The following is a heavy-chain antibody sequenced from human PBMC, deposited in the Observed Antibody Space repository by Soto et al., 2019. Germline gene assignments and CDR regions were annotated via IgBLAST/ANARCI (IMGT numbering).Heavy chain of an antibody. J-gene: IGHJ6*02. Sequence: PSQTLSLTCVISGDSVSSNSDAWDWIRQSPSRGLEWLGRTYYRSTWYYDYAVSVKGRTTINADTSRNQFSLQLNSVNPDDTALYYCARSAHPTGQDNIADLLETGDYYYGIDAWGQGTAVTVS. V-gene: IGHV6-1*01. CDR1: GDSVSSNSDA. D-gene: IGHD2-15*01. CDR3: ARSAHPTGQDNIADLLETGDYYYGIDA. CDR2: TYYRSTWYY.